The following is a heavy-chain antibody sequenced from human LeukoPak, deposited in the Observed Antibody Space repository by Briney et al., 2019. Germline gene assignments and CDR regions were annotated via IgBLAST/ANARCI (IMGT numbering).Heavy chain of an antibody. V-gene: IGHV4-34*01. Sequence: SETLSLTCAVYGGSFSGYYWSWIRQAPGKGLEWIGEINHSGSTNYNPSLKSRVIISVDTSKNQFSLKLSSVTAADTAVYYCALSAAAGTGYWGQGTLVTVSS. D-gene: IGHD6-13*01. CDR1: GGSFSGYY. CDR2: INHSGST. J-gene: IGHJ4*02. CDR3: ALSAAAGTGY.